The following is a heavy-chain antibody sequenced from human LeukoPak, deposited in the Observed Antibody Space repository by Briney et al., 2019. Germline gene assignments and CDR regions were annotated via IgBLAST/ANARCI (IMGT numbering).Heavy chain of an antibody. V-gene: IGHV1-2*02. J-gene: IGHJ6*02. CDR2: INPNSGDT. CDR3: ARVYCGSTSCYAHYYYYYGMDV. Sequence: GASVKVSCKASGYTFTGYYVHWVRQAPGQGLEWMGWINPNSGDTNFAQKFQGRVTMTRDTSTSTAYMELRSLRSDDTAVYYCARVYCGSTSCYAHYYYYYGMDVWGQGTTVTVSS. CDR1: GYTFTGYY. D-gene: IGHD2-2*01.